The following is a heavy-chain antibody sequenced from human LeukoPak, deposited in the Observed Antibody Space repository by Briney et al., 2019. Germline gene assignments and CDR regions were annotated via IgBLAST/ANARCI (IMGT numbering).Heavy chain of an antibody. CDR1: GYTFTSYG. CDR2: ISAYNGNT. CDR3: ARAEGGIYVLPFDY. Sequence: PGASVKVSCKASGYTFTSYGISWVRQAPGQGLEWMGWISAYNGNTNYAQKLQGRVTMTTDTSTSTAYMELRSLRSDDTAVYYCARAEGGIYVLPFDYWGQGTLVTVSS. D-gene: IGHD2-15*01. J-gene: IGHJ4*02. V-gene: IGHV1-18*01.